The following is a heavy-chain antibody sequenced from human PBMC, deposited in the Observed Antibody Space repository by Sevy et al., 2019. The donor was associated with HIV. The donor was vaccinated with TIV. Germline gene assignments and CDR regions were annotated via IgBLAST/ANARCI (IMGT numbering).Heavy chain of an antibody. CDR2: IKQDESEK. V-gene: IGHV3-7*01. CDR3: AMGNGGSFDY. CDR1: GFSFSTYW. J-gene: IGHJ4*02. D-gene: IGHD2-15*01. Sequence: GGSLRLSCAASGFSFSTYWMHWVRQAPGKGLEWVANIKQDESEKYYVASVKDRFTISRDNAKNSVYLEMNSLRPEDTAIYYCAMGNGGSFDYWGQGTLVTVSS.